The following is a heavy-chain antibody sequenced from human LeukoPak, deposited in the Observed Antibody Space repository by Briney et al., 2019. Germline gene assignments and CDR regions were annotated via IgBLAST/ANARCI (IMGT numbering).Heavy chain of an antibody. CDR1: GGSISSYY. V-gene: IGHV4-59*01. CDR3: ARVKGVVTPILDY. D-gene: IGHD2-21*02. J-gene: IGHJ4*02. CDR2: IYYSGST. Sequence: SETLSLTCTVSGGSISSYYWSWIRHPPGKGLEWIGYIYYSGSTNYNPSLKSRVTFSVDTSKNQFSLKLISVTAADTAVYYCARVKGVVTPILDYWGQGTLVTVSS.